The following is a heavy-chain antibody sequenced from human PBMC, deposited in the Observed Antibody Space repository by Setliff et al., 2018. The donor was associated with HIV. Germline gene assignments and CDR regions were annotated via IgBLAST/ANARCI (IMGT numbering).Heavy chain of an antibody. Sequence: SETLSLTCTVYGGSFSGYYWTWIRQPPGKGLEFIGEMNHRGVIKYLSSLRSRVTISADTSKNQFSLKLNSVTAADTAVYYCARGPNLLTHYYESSGYAVGYSDHWGQGTLVTVSS. CDR3: ARGPNLLTHYYESSGYAVGYSDH. CDR1: GGSFSGYY. J-gene: IGHJ4*02. CDR2: MNHRGVI. D-gene: IGHD3-22*01. V-gene: IGHV4-34*01.